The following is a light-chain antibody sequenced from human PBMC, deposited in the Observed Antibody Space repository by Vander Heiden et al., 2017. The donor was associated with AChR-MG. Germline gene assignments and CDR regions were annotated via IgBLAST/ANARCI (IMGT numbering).Light chain of an antibody. CDR3: QSADSSGTFV. J-gene: IGLJ1*01. V-gene: IGLV3-25*03. CDR1: TLTKKD. Sequence: SFELTQPPSVSVSPGQTAGINFSGDTLTKKDGHWYQQRTGQAPVLLIFKDTERSSWVAERFSGSSSGTTVTLTISGVQAEDEADYFCQSADSSGTFVFGTGTKVTVL. CDR2: KDT.